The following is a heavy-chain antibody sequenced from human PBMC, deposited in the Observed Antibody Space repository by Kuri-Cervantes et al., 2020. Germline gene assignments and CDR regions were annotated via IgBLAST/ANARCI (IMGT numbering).Heavy chain of an antibody. Sequence: ASVKVSCKASGYTFTSYGINWVRQATGQGLEWMGWMNPNSGNTGYAQKFQGRVTMTRNTSISTAYMELSSLRPEDTAVYYCARGDDVVVPAPFDPWGQGTLVTVSS. D-gene: IGHD2-2*01. CDR3: ARGDDVVVPAPFDP. CDR2: MNPNSGNT. CDR1: GYTFTSYG. J-gene: IGHJ5*02. V-gene: IGHV1-8*02.